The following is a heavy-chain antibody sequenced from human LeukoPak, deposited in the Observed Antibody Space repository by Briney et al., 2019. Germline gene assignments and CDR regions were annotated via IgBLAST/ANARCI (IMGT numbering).Heavy chain of an antibody. J-gene: IGHJ6*02. Sequence: PSETLSLTCTVSGGSISNYYWSWMRQSPGEGLEWIGYVHHSGSTNYNPSLKSRVTVSVDMSQNQFSLKLNSVTAADTAVYFCARHSGLLTLYYSGLDVWGQGTTVTVSS. CDR1: GGSISNYY. CDR2: VHHSGST. CDR3: ARHSGLLTLYYSGLDV. D-gene: IGHD6-19*01. V-gene: IGHV4-59*08.